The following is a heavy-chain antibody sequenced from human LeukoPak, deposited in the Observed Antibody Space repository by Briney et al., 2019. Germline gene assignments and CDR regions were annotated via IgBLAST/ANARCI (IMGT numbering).Heavy chain of an antibody. Sequence: GGSLRLSCAASGFTFSSYNMNWVRQAPGKGLEWVSYIISGSSTIYYADSVKGRFTISRDNGKNSLYLQMNSLRAKDTAVYYCAREDHYYHGMDVWGQGTTVTVSS. CDR3: AREDHYYHGMDV. CDR1: GFTFSSYN. V-gene: IGHV3-48*01. J-gene: IGHJ6*02. CDR2: IISGSSTI.